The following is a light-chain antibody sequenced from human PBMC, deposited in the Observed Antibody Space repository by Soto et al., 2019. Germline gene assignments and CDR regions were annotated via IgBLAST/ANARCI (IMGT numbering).Light chain of an antibody. CDR3: QQRSNWPPQIT. CDR2: DAS. Sequence: EIVMTQSPATLPVSPGERATLSCRASQSVSSNLAWYQHKPGQAPRLLIYDASNRATGIPARFSGSGSGTDFTLTISSLEPEDFAVYYCQQRSNWPPQITFGQGTRLEIK. CDR1: QSVSSN. J-gene: IGKJ5*01. V-gene: IGKV3-11*01.